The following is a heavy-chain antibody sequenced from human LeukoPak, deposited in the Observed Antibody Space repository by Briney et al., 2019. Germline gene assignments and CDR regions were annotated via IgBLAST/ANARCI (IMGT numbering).Heavy chain of an antibody. CDR2: ISYDGSNK. J-gene: IGHJ5*02. CDR1: GFTFSSYA. D-gene: IGHD2-15*01. V-gene: IGHV3-30*04. Sequence: GRSLRLSCAASGFTFSSYAMHWVRQAPGKGLEWVAVISYDGSNKYYADSVKGRFTISRDNSKNTLYLQMNSLRAEDTAVYYCAKVGGPWGQGTLVTVSS. CDR3: AKVGGP.